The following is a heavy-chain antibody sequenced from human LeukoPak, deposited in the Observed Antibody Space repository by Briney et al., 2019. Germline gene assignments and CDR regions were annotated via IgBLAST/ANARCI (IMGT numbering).Heavy chain of an antibody. CDR2: IKSKTDGGTT. V-gene: IGHV3-15*01. D-gene: IGHD3-22*01. J-gene: IGHJ4*02. Sequence: GGSLRLSWAASGFTFSNAWMSWVRQAPAKGLEWVGRIKSKTDGGTTDYAVPVKGRFTISRDDSKNTLYLQMNSLKTEDTAVYYCTTAYYYDSSGYYPYYFDYWGQGTLVTVSS. CDR1: GFTFSNAW. CDR3: TTAYYYDSSGYYPYYFDY.